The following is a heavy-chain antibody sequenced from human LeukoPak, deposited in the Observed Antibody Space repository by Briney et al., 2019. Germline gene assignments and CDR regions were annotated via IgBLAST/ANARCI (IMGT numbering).Heavy chain of an antibody. CDR3: VRFALTSSLDH. J-gene: IGHJ5*02. V-gene: IGHV5-51*01. D-gene: IGHD6-13*01. CDR2: IYLGYSDA. CDR1: GSHFTSYW. Sequence: GASLQISCKGSGSHFTSYWIGWVRQMPGKGLEWMGIIYLGYSDAKYSPSFQGQVTLSVDASISTASLQLTGLRASDTAIYYCVRFALTSSLDHWGQGTLVTVSS.